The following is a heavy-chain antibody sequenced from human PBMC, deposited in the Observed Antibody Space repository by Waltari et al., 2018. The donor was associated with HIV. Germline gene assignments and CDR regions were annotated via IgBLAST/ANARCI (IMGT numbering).Heavy chain of an antibody. D-gene: IGHD6-19*01. Sequence: QVQLVESGGGVVTPGRSLRLSCAASSFTFSSYAMHWVRQAPGKGLEWVAVISYYGDNKYYADSVKGRFTISRDNSKNTLYLQMNSLRAEDTAVYYCAKGASGWSPGYWGQGTLVTVSS. CDR3: AKGASGWSPGY. V-gene: IGHV3-30*18. CDR2: ISYYGDNK. J-gene: IGHJ4*02. CDR1: SFTFSSYA.